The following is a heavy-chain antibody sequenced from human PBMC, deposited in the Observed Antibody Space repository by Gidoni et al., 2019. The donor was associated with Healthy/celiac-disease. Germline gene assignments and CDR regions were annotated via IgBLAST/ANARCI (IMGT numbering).Heavy chain of an antibody. Sequence: QVQLVESGGGVVQPGRSLRLSCAASGFTFRNYAMHWVRQAPGKGLEWVAVISYDGSNKYYADSVKGRFTISRDNSKNTLYLQMNSLRAEDTAVYYCARGAGGWLLSNWYFDLWGRGTLVTVSS. J-gene: IGHJ2*01. CDR3: ARGAGGWLLSNWYFDL. D-gene: IGHD3-3*01. CDR2: ISYDGSNK. V-gene: IGHV3-30*04. CDR1: GFTFRNYA.